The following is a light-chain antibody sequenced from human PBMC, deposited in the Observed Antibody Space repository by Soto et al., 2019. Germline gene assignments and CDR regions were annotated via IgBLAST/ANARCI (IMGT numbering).Light chain of an antibody. Sequence: AILMTQSPSSLSASGGDRVAISCRASQDISNTLAWYQQKPGEAPTLLIFAASNLQSGVPSRFSGSGSGTDFTLAITGLQPEDFATYYCLQYYNFSWTFGQGTKVEVK. CDR1: QDISNT. V-gene: IGKV1-6*01. J-gene: IGKJ1*01. CDR2: AAS. CDR3: LQYYNFSWT.